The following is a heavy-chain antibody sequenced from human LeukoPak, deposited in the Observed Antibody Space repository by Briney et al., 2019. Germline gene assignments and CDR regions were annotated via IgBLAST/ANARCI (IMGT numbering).Heavy chain of an antibody. D-gene: IGHD3-16*02. CDR1: GFTFSSYA. CDR2: ISYDGSNK. V-gene: IGHV3-30-3*01. CDR3: ARDLRSGIMITFGGVIAMGFDY. J-gene: IGHJ4*02. Sequence: GRSLRLSCAASGFTFSSYAMHWVRQAPGKGLEWVAVISYDGSNKYYADSVKGRFTISRDNSKNTLYLQMNSLRAEDTAVYYCARDLRSGIMITFGGVIAMGFDYWGQGTLVTVSS.